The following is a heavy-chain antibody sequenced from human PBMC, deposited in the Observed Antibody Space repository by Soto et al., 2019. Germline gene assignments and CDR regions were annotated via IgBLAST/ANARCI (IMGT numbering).Heavy chain of an antibody. D-gene: IGHD1-1*01. V-gene: IGHV1-8*01. CDR2: MNPNTGNS. Sequence: ASVKVSCKASGYTFTSYDIYWVRQATGQGLEWMGWMNPNTGNSGYAQKFQGRVTVTSDTSINTVHMELSSLRSEDTAVYYCARRAESNGWNGFGADKYYFDFWGQGTLVTVSS. CDR3: ARRAESNGWNGFGADKYYFDF. CDR1: GYTFTSYD. J-gene: IGHJ4*02.